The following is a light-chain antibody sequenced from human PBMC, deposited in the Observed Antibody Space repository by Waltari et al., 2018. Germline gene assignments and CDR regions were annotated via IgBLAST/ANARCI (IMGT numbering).Light chain of an antibody. J-gene: IGLJ3*02. CDR2: DVS. V-gene: IGLV2-14*03. CDR3: TSSSTSTTRV. Sequence: QSALTQPASVSGSPGQSITLSCTGTSSDVDFYNYVSWYQQHPGKAPRLMIYDVSNRPSGVSNRVSGSKSGNTASLTISGLQAEDEADYYCTSSSTSTTRVFGGGTKLTVL. CDR1: SSDVDFYNY.